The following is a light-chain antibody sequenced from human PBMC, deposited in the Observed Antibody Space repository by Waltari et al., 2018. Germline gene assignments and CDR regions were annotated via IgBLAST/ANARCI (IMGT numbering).Light chain of an antibody. Sequence: EIVLTQSPGTLPLSPGERATLPCRARPSVSSSYLAWYQQKPGQAPRLLIYGASSRATGIPDRFSGSASGTEFTLTVTNLQPDDFATYFCQQSFSSPWTFGQGTTV. CDR2: GAS. CDR3: QQSFSSPWT. V-gene: IGKV3-20*01. J-gene: IGKJ1*01. CDR1: PSVSSSY.